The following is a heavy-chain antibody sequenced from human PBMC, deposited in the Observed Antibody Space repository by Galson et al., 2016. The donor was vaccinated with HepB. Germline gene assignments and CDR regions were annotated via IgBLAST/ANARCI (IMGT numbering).Heavy chain of an antibody. D-gene: IGHD3-3*01. CDR1: GFAFRTYS. J-gene: IGHJ3*02. CDR3: ARGHYDFWSGPSRRAFDI. Sequence: SLRLSCAASGFAFRTYSMNWVRQTPGKGLEWVASITGTDYYTYYADSIKDRFTISRDNAKNSLYLQMNSLRAEDTAVYHCARGHYDFWSGPSRRAFDIWGQGTMVTVSS. V-gene: IGHV3-21*01. CDR2: ITGTDYYT.